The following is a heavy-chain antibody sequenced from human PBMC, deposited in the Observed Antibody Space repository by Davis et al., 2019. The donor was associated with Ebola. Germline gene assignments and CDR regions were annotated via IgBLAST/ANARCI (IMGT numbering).Heavy chain of an antibody. CDR2: ISGSDGTT. CDR3: AKVAFLEWLLWGGFDY. D-gene: IGHD3-3*01. V-gene: IGHV3-23*01. J-gene: IGHJ4*02. Sequence: GESLKISCAASGFTFSSFAMSWVRQAPGKGLEWVSGISGSDGTTHYADSVKGRFTISRDNSKNTLYLQMNSLRAEDTAVYYCAKVAFLEWLLWGGFDYWGQGTLVTVSS. CDR1: GFTFSSFA.